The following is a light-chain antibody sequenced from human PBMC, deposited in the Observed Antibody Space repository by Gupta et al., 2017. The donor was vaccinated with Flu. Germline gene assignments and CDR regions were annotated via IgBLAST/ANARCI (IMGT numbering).Light chain of an antibody. CDR3: QQRDSRPWT. CDR1: QLISRY. Sequence: DIQMTQSPSSLSASLGDRVTITCRASQLISRYLNWYQQKPGEAPKLLIRSASTLQSGVPSRFRGSGSGSDFTLTITRLQPEDFATYYCQQRDSRPWTFGQGTKVEVK. CDR2: SAS. J-gene: IGKJ1*01. V-gene: IGKV1-39*01.